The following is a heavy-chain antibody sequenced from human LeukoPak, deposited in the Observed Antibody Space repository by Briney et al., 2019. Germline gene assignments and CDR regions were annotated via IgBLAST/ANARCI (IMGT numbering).Heavy chain of an antibody. CDR2: ISAYNGNT. CDR1: GYTFTSYG. V-gene: IGHV1-18*01. J-gene: IGHJ6*02. Sequence: ASVKVSCKASGYTFTSYGISWVRQAPGQGLGWMGWISAYNGNTNYAQKLQGRVTMTTDTSTSTAYMELRSLRSDDTAVYYCARESEWELLAKYYYYGMDVWGQGTTVTVSS. D-gene: IGHD1-26*01. CDR3: ARESEWELLAKYYYYGMDV.